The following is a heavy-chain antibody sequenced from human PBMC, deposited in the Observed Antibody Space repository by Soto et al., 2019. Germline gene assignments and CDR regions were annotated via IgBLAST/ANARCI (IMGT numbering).Heavy chain of an antibody. Sequence: PGGSLRLSCAASGFTFSSYGMHWVRQAPGKGLEWVAVIWYDGSNKYYADSVKGRFTISRDNSKNTLYQQMNSLRAEDTAVYYCARDSIQLWLLEIDYWGQGTLVTVSS. CDR1: GFTFSSYG. J-gene: IGHJ4*02. CDR2: IWYDGSNK. D-gene: IGHD5-18*01. CDR3: ARDSIQLWLLEIDY. V-gene: IGHV3-33*01.